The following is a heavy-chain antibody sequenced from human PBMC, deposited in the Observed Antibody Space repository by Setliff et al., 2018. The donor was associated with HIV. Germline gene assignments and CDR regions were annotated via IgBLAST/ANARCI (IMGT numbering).Heavy chain of an antibody. CDR3: ARVSFSSCYSIPRYYYYSMDV. Sequence: PSETLSLTCAVYGGSFSGYCWSWIRQPPGKGLEWIGEIQHSGRINYNPSLRSRFTTSVDKSKNQFSLRLRSVTAADTAVYSCARVSFSSCYSIPRYYYYSMDVWGNGTTVTVSS. J-gene: IGHJ6*03. CDR1: GGSFSGYC. CDR2: IQHSGRI. D-gene: IGHD6-13*01. V-gene: IGHV4-34*01.